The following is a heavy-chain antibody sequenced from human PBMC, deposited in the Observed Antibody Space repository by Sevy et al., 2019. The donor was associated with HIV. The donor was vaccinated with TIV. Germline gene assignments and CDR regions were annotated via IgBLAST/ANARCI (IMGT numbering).Heavy chain of an antibody. CDR3: ARLRDAALVFSAIDM. J-gene: IGHJ3*02. CDR2: IYPDDSDT. V-gene: IGHV5-51*01. CDR1: GYNFSRHW. Sequence: GESLKISCKGSGYNFSRHWIGWVRQMPGKGLEWMGIIYPDDSDTRDIPSFQGQVSILVDKSTRTAYLQWGSLTASDTSIFYCARLRDAALVFSAIDMWGQGTLVTVSS. D-gene: IGHD6-25*01.